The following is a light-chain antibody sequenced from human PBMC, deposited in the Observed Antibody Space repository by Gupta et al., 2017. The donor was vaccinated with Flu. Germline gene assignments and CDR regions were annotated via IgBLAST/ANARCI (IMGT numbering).Light chain of an antibody. V-gene: IGLV1-36*01. CDR2: YDD. Sequence: QSVLTQPPSVSEAPRQRVTISCSGSSSNIGNNAVNWYQQLPGKAPKLLIYYDDLLPSGVSDRFSGSKSGTSASLAISGLQSEDEADYYCAAWDDSLNALYFGTGTKVTVL. CDR1: SSNIGNNA. CDR3: AAWDDSLNALY. J-gene: IGLJ1*01.